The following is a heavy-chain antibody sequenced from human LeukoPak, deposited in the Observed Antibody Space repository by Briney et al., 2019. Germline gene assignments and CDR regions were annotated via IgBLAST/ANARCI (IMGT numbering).Heavy chain of an antibody. CDR2: MYYSGST. D-gene: IGHD3-16*01. CDR1: GGSISNYY. CDR3: ASSHPLGSNNDYFTPFDY. V-gene: IGHV4-59*01. J-gene: IGHJ4*02. Sequence: SETLSLTCTVAGGSISNYYWSWIRQPPGKGLEWIGYMYYSGSTYYNPSLKSRVTISVDTSKNQFSLKLSSVTAADTAVYYCASSHPLGSNNDYFTPFDYWGQGTLVTVSS.